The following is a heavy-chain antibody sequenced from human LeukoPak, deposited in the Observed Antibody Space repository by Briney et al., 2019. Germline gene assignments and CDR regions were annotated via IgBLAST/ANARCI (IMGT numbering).Heavy chain of an antibody. CDR2: ISVYNGNT. J-gene: IGHJ4*02. V-gene: IGHV1-18*04. CDR1: GYILTSYG. Sequence: GASVTVSCKASGYILTSYGISWVRQAPGQGLEWMGWISVYNGNTNYVQKFQGRVTMTTDTSTSTAYMELRSLRSDDTAVYYCARVQPHRIYYDNSDYPTRNDYWGQGTLVTVSS. CDR3: ARVQPHRIYYDNSDYPTRNDY. D-gene: IGHD3-22*01.